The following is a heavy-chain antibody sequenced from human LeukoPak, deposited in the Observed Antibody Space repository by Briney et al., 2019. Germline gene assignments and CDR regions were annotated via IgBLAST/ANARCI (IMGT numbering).Heavy chain of an antibody. Sequence: PGGSLRLSCAASGFTFSSYWMSWVRQAPGKGLEWVANIKEDGSEKHYVDSVKGRFTISRDNAKNSLYLQMNSLRAEDTAVYYCARVNMVRGVLWFYYYMDVWGKGTTVTVSS. V-gene: IGHV3-7*01. CDR2: IKEDGSEK. CDR3: ARVNMVRGVLWFYYYMDV. D-gene: IGHD3-10*01. J-gene: IGHJ6*03. CDR1: GFTFSSYW.